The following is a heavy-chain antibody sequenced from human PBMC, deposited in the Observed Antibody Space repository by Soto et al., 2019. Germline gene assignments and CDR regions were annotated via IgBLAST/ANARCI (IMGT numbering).Heavy chain of an antibody. CDR2: MNPNSGNT. Sequence: QVQLVQSGAEVKKPGASVKVSCKASGYTFTSYDINWVRQATGQGREWMGWMNPNSGNTGYAQKFQGRVTMTRNTSISTAYMELSSLRSEDTAVYYCARVRWDLDYYYGMDVWGQGTTVTVSS. CDR3: ARVRWDLDYYYGMDV. V-gene: IGHV1-8*01. J-gene: IGHJ6*02. D-gene: IGHD1-26*01. CDR1: GYTFTSYD.